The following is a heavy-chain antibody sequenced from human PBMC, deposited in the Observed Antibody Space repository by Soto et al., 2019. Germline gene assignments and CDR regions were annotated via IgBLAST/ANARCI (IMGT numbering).Heavy chain of an antibody. CDR2: ISAYNGNT. D-gene: IGHD3-3*01. V-gene: IGHV1-18*04. CDR3: AREPTKGFLEWWPTRDV. J-gene: IGHJ6*02. CDR1: GYTFTSYG. Sequence: QVQLVQSGAEVKKPGASVKVSCKASGYTFTSYGISWVRQAPGQGLEWMGWISAYNGNTNYAQKLQGRVIMITETPPSTAYMELRSLRSDDTAVYYCAREPTKGFLEWWPTRDVWGQGTTVTVSS.